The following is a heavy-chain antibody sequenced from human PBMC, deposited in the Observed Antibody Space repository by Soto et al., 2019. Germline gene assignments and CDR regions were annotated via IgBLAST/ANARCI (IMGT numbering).Heavy chain of an antibody. Sequence: PSETLSLTCAVYGGSFSSYYWSWIRQPPGKGLEWIGYIYYSGRTNYNPSLKSRVTISVDTSKNQFSLKLSSVTAADTAVYYCARHFDYYYYGMDVWGQGTTVTVSS. V-gene: IGHV4-59*08. CDR2: IYYSGRT. CDR3: ARHFDYYYYGMDV. CDR1: GGSFSSYY. J-gene: IGHJ6*02.